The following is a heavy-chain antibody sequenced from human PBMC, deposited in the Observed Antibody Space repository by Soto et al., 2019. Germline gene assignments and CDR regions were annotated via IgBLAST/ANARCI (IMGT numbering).Heavy chain of an antibody. Sequence: PSETLSLTCTVSGGSISSSSYYWGWIRQPPGKGLEWIGSIYYSGSTYYNPSLKSRVTISVDTSKNQFSLKLSSVTAADPAVYYGARPVFGEDQGWFDPWGQGTLGTVAS. CDR1: GGSISSSSYY. D-gene: IGHD3-10*02. CDR2: IYYSGST. V-gene: IGHV4-39*01. CDR3: ARPVFGEDQGWFDP. J-gene: IGHJ5*02.